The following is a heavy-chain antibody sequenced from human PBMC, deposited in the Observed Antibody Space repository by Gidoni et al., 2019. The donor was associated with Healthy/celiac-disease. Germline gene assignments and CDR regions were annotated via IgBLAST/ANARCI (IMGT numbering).Heavy chain of an antibody. V-gene: IGHV4-39*01. CDR2: IYYSGST. CDR3: ARHGRSPNYYGMDV. Sequence: QLQLQESGPGLVKPSETLSLTCTVSGGSISSSSYYWGWIRQPPGKGLEWIGSIYYSGSTYYNPSLKSRVTISVDTSKNQFSLKLSSVTAADTAVYYCARHGRSPNYYGMDVWGQGTTVTVSS. CDR1: GGSISSSSYY. J-gene: IGHJ6*02.